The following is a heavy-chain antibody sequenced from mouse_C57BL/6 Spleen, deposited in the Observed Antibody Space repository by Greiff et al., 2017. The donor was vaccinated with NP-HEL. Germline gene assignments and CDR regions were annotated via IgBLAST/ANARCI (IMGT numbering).Heavy chain of an antibody. D-gene: IGHD1-1*01. CDR2: IYPGDGDT. CDR3: ARSEVITTVVADWYFDV. J-gene: IGHJ1*03. CDR1: GYAFSSYW. V-gene: IGHV1-80*01. Sequence: VQLQQSGAELVKPGASVKISCKASGYAFSSYWMNWVKQRPGKGLEWIGQIYPGDGDTNYNGKFKGKATLTADKSYSTAYMQLISLTSEDSAVYFCARSEVITTVVADWYFDVWGTGTTVTVSS.